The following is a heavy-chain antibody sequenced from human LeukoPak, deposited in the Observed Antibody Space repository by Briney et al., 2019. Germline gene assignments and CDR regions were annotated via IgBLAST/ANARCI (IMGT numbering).Heavy chain of an antibody. CDR2: ISGSGDST. CDR1: GFTFSTYA. D-gene: IGHD5-18*01. J-gene: IGHJ4*02. Sequence: GGSLRLSCAASGFTFSTYAVNWVRQAPGKGLEWVSTISGSGDSTYYADSVKGRFTISRDNSKDTLYLQMSSVRVDDTAVYYCAKDLAGGCSYGYPPDYWGQGTLVTVSS. CDR3: AKDLAGGCSYGYPPDY. V-gene: IGHV3-23*01.